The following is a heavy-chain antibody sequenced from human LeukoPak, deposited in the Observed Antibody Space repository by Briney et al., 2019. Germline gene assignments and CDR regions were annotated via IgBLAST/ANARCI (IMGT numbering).Heavy chain of an antibody. J-gene: IGHJ5*02. CDR3: ARDRGGSLDGFDP. CDR1: GYSISSSYY. D-gene: IGHD1-26*01. V-gene: IGHV4-4*07. CDR2: IYTSGST. Sequence: SETLSLTCAVSGYSISSSYYWSWIRQPAGKGLEWIGRIYTSGSTNYNPSLKSRVTMSVDTSKNQFSLKLSSVTAADTAVYYCARDRGGSLDGFDPWGQGTLVTVSS.